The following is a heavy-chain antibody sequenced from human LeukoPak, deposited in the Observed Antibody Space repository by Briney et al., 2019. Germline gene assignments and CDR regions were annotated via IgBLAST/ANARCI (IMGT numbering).Heavy chain of an antibody. Sequence: SETLSLTCSFSGDSVSTYYWSWIRQSPGKGLEWIGHIYSSGNTDYNSSLKSRVTISVDTSKSQFSLRLSSVTATDTAVYYCARLRWQLVGPYFDYWGQGILVTVSS. CDR3: ARLRWQLVGPYFDY. J-gene: IGHJ4*02. CDR1: GDSVSTYY. V-gene: IGHV4-59*02. CDR2: IYSSGNT. D-gene: IGHD1-26*01.